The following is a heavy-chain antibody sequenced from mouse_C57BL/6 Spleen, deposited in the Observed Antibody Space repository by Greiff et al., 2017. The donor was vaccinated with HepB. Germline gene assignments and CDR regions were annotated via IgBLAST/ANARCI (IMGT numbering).Heavy chain of an antibody. CDR3: ARGGYYDYDRYFDY. V-gene: IGHV1-59*01. Sequence: QVQLQQSGAELVRPGTSVKLSCKASGYTFTSYWMHWVKQRPGQGLEWIGVIDPSDSYTNYNQKFKGKATLTVDTSSSTAYMQLSSLTSEDSAVYYCARGGYYDYDRYFDYWGQGTTLTVSS. J-gene: IGHJ2*01. D-gene: IGHD2-4*01. CDR1: GYTFTSYW. CDR2: IDPSDSYT.